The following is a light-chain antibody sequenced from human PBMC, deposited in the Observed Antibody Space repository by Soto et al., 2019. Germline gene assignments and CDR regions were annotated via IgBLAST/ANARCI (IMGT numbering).Light chain of an antibody. J-gene: IGKJ4*01. Sequence: EIVMTQSPATLSVSPGERATLSCRASESVSTNLAWYQQKPGQAPRLLIYAASTRATGVPVRFSGSGSGTEFTLTISSLQSEDFAVYYCHQYDIGSGFGGGTNVEIK. CDR1: ESVSTN. CDR3: HQYDIGSG. V-gene: IGKV3-15*01. CDR2: AAS.